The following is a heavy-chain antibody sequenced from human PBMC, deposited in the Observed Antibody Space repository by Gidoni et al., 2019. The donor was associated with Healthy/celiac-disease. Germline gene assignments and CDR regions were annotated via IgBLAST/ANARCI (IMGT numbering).Heavy chain of an antibody. Sequence: QITLKESGPTLVKPTQTLTLTCTFSGFSLSTSGVGVGWIRQPPGKALEWLALIYWDDDKRYSQSLKSRLTITKDTSKNQVVLTMTNMDPVDTATYYCAHSRGGSGSYYNEEILRFDPWGQGTLVTVSS. J-gene: IGHJ5*02. CDR3: AHSRGGSGSYYNEEILRFDP. CDR2: IYWDDDK. CDR1: GFSLSTSGVG. D-gene: IGHD3-10*01. V-gene: IGHV2-5*02.